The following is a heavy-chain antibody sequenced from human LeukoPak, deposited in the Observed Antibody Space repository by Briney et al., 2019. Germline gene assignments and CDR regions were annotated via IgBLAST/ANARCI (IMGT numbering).Heavy chain of an antibody. CDR3: AKVRYYYDSSGYFPPYYYYYYMDV. Sequence: PGGSLRLSCAASGFTFSSYGMHWVRQAPGKGLEWVAFIRYDGSNKYYADSVKGRFTISRDNSKNTLYLQMNSLRAEDTAVYYCAKVRYYYDSSGYFPPYYYYYYMDVWGKGTTVTISS. D-gene: IGHD3-22*01. CDR2: IRYDGSNK. CDR1: GFTFSSYG. J-gene: IGHJ6*03. V-gene: IGHV3-30*02.